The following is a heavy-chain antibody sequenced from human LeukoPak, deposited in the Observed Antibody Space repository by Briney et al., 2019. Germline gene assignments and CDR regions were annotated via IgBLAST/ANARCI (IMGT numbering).Heavy chain of an antibody. CDR2: IKQDGSEK. J-gene: IGHJ4*02. D-gene: IGHD6-19*01. Sequence: GGSLRLSCAASEFTFFTYWMSWVRQAPGKGLEWVANIKQDGSEKYYVDSVKGRFTISRDNSKNTLYLQMNSLESEDTAVYYCAKDRWGAVASFDYWGQGTLVTVSS. CDR1: EFTFFTYW. V-gene: IGHV3-7*01. CDR3: AKDRWGAVASFDY.